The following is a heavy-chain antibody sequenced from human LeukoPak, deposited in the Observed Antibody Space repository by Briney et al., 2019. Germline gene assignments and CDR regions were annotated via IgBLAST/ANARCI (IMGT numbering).Heavy chain of an antibody. D-gene: IGHD3-10*01. CDR2: MNPNSGNT. V-gene: IGHV1-8*01. CDR1: GYTFTSYD. J-gene: IGHJ4*02. Sequence: GASVKVSCKASGYTFTSYDINWVRQATGQGLEWMGWMNPNSGNTGDAQKFQGRVTMTRNTSISTAYMELSSLRSEDAAVCYCARGSGYDFWSGYLSYYGSGSYYPIDYWGQGTLVTVSS. CDR3: ARGSGYDFWSGYLSYYGSGSYYPIDY.